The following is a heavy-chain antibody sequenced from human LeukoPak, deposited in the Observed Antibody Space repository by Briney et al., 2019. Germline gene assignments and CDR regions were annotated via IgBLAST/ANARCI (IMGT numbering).Heavy chain of an antibody. CDR2: IYYSGST. Sequence: SETLSLTCTVSGGSISSSSYYWGWIRQPPGKGLEWIGSIYYSGSTYYNPSLKSRVTISVDTSKNQFSLKLSSVTAADTAVYYCAGHSYYYDSSGYWRVDAFDIWGQGTMVTVSS. V-gene: IGHV4-39*01. CDR1: GGSISSSSYY. CDR3: AGHSYYYDSSGYWRVDAFDI. D-gene: IGHD3-22*01. J-gene: IGHJ3*02.